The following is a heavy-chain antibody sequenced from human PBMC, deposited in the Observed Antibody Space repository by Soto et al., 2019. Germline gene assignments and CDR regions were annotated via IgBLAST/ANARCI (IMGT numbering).Heavy chain of an antibody. CDR2: IYYSGST. J-gene: IGHJ4*02. Sequence: SLTCTVSGGSISSGDSYWSWIRQPPGKGLEWIGYIYYSGSTYYNPSLKSRVTISVDTSKNQFSLKLSSVTAADTAVYYCAREFRAYCTNGVCYNVFDYWGQGTLVTVSS. V-gene: IGHV4-30-4*01. CDR1: GGSISSGDSY. D-gene: IGHD2-8*01. CDR3: AREFRAYCTNGVCYNVFDY.